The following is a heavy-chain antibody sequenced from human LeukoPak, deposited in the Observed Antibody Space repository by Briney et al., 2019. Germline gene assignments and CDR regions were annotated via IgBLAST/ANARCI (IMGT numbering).Heavy chain of an antibody. CDR1: GGSFSGYC. V-gene: IGHV4-34*01. Sequence: SETLSLTCAVYGGSFSGYCWSWIRQPPGKGLEWIGEINHSGSTNYNPSLKSRVTISVDTSKNQFSLKLSSVTAADTAVYYCARGSPYHRGQWPKLYYYHYYMDVWGKGTTVTVSS. CDR2: INHSGST. CDR3: ARGSPYHRGQWPKLYYYHYYMDV. D-gene: IGHD6-19*01. J-gene: IGHJ6*03.